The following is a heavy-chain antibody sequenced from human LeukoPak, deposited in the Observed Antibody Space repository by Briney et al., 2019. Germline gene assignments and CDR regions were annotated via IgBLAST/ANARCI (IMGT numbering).Heavy chain of an antibody. Sequence: PSQTLSLTCTVSGGSISSGSYYWSWIRQPAGKGLEWIGRIYTSGSTNYNPSLKSRVTISVDTSKNQFSLKLSSVTAADTAVYYCAREEGPDGGWYGIWGQGTMVTVSS. CDR2: IYTSGST. CDR1: GGSISSGSYY. J-gene: IGHJ3*02. V-gene: IGHV4-61*02. D-gene: IGHD6-19*01. CDR3: AREEGPDGGWYGI.